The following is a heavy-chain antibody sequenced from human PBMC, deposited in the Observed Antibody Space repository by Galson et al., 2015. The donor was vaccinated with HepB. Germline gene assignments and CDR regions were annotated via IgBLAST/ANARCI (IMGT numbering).Heavy chain of an antibody. D-gene: IGHD2-2*02. CDR3: ARDMVVVPAAIEGGHWFDP. J-gene: IGHJ5*02. V-gene: IGHV1-46*01. CDR1: GYTFTSYY. CDR2: INPSGGST. Sequence: SVKVSCKASGYTFTSYYMHWVRQAPGQGLEWMGIINPSGGSTSYAQKFQGRVTMTRDTSTSTVYMELSSLRSEDTAVYYCARDMVVVPAAIEGGHWFDPWGQGTLVTVS.